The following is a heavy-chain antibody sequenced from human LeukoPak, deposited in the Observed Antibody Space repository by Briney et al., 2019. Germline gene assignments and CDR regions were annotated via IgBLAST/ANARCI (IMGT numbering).Heavy chain of an antibody. CDR1: GGTFSSYT. D-gene: IGHD3-3*01. J-gene: IGHJ5*02. CDR2: IIPILGIA. Sequence: SVKVSCEASGGTFSSYTISWVRQAPGQGLEWMGRIIPILGIANYAQKFQGRVTITADKSTSTAYMELSSLRSEDTAVYYCARAGGYDFWSGYFRWFDPWGQGTLVTVSS. CDR3: ARAGGYDFWSGYFRWFDP. V-gene: IGHV1-69*02.